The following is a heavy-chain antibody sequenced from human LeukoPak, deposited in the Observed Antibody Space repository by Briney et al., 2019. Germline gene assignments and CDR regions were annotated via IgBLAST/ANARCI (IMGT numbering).Heavy chain of an antibody. CDR2: INHSGST. Sequence: SETLSLTCAVYGGSFSGYYWSWIRQPPGKGLEWIGEINHSGSTNYNPSLKSRVTISVDTSKNQFSLKLSSMTAADTAVYYCARTWITGGYDYVWGSYRLVYFDYWGQGTLVTVSS. D-gene: IGHD3-16*02. CDR1: GGSFSGYY. V-gene: IGHV4-34*01. J-gene: IGHJ4*02. CDR3: ARTWITGGYDYVWGSYRLVYFDY.